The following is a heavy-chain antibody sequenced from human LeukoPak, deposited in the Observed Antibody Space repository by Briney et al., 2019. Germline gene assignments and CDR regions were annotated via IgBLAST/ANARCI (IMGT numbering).Heavy chain of an antibody. CDR2: MNPNSGNT. J-gene: IGHJ5*02. D-gene: IGHD1-26*01. CDR3: AREKDTTNWFDP. Sequence: GASVKVSCKAPGYTFTSYDINWVRQATGQGLEWMGWMNPNSGNTGYAQKFQGRVTMTRNTSISTAYMELSSLRSEDTAVYYCAREKDTTNWFDPWGQGTLVTVSS. CDR1: GYTFTSYD. V-gene: IGHV1-8*01.